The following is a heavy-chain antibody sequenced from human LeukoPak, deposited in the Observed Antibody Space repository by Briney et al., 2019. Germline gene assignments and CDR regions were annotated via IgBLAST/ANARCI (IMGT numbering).Heavy chain of an antibody. CDR1: VYTFTGYY. CDR2: INPNSGGT. CDR3: ARDIWFGELTDAFDI. J-gene: IGHJ3*02. D-gene: IGHD3-10*01. Sequence: ASVNVSCKASVYTFTGYYMHWVRQAPGQGLEWMGWINPNSGGTNYAQKFQGRVTMTRDTSISTAHMELSRLRSDDTAVYYCARDIWFGELTDAFDIWGQGTMVTVSS. V-gene: IGHV1-2*02.